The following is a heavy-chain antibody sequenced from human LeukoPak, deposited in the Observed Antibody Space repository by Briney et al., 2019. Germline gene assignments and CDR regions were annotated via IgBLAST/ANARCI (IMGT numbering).Heavy chain of an antibody. CDR1: GFTFSSYA. CDR2: ISGSGGST. J-gene: IGHJ5*02. CDR3: AKGPTYYYGSGSYYNPNWFDP. Sequence: SGGSLRLSCAASGFTFSSYAMSWVRQAPGKGLEWVSAISGSGGSTYYADSVKGRFTISRDNSKNTLYLQMNSLRAEDTAVYYCAKGPTYYYGSGSYYNPNWFDPWGQGTLVTVSS. V-gene: IGHV3-23*01. D-gene: IGHD3-10*01.